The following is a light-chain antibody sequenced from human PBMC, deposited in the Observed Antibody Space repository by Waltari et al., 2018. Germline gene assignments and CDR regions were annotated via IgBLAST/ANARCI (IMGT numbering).Light chain of an antibody. Sequence: EIVMTQSPATLSVSPGERATLSCRASKSVSSNLAVYQQKPGQAPRLLIYGASTRATGIPARFSGSGSGTEFTLTISSMQSEDFAVYYCQQYNNWPLTFGGGTKVEIK. CDR2: GAS. CDR1: KSVSSN. CDR3: QQYNNWPLT. J-gene: IGKJ4*01. V-gene: IGKV3-15*01.